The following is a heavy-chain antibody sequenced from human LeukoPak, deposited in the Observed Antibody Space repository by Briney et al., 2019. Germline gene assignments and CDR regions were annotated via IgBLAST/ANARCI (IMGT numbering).Heavy chain of an antibody. J-gene: IGHJ4*02. CDR1: GYTFTSYY. Sequence: ASVKVSCKASGYTFTSYYMHWVRQAPGQGLEWMGIINPSGGSTSYAQKFQGRVTMTRDTSTSTVYMELSSLRSEDTAVYYCARDAGYCSGGSCPGYYFDYWGQGTLVTVSS. CDR2: INPSGGST. V-gene: IGHV1-46*01. CDR3: ARDAGYCSGGSCPGYYFDY. D-gene: IGHD2-15*01.